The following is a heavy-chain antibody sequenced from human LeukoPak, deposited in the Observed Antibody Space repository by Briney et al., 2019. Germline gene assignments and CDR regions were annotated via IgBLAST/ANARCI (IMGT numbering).Heavy chain of an antibody. V-gene: IGHV1-69*05. J-gene: IGHJ3*02. CDR1: GGTFSSYA. CDR2: IIPIFGTA. CDR3: ARETLLEMATIPPAFDI. D-gene: IGHD5-24*01. Sequence: ASVKVSCKASGGTFSSYAISWVRQAPGQGLEWMGGIIPIFGTANCAQKFQGRVTITTDESTSTAYMELSSLRSEDTAVYYCARETLLEMATIPPAFDIWGQGTMVTVSS.